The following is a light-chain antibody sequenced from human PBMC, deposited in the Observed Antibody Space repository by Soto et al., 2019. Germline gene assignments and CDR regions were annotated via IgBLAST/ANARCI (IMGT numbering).Light chain of an antibody. CDR3: HNYNSAPLT. J-gene: IGKJ4*01. CDR1: EAISNY. V-gene: IGKV1-27*01. CDR2: AAS. Sequence: DIQMTQSPSSLSASVGDRVTITCRASEAISNYLAWYQQRPGKVPRLLIYAASTLQSGVPSRFSGSGSGTDFTFTISSLQPEDVATYYCHNYNSAPLTFGGGTKVDIK.